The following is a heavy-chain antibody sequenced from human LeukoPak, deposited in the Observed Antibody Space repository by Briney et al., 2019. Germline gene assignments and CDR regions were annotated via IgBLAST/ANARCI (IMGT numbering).Heavy chain of an antibody. CDR3: ARVLTHQLRYFDWPLFDY. CDR1: GDSITSNSFY. CDR2: VYYSGSS. V-gene: IGHV4-39*07. J-gene: IGHJ4*02. Sequence: PSETLSLTCTVSGDSITSNSFYWGWIRQPPGKGLEWIGSVYYSGSSYSNPSLKSRVTISVDTPKNQFSLKLSSVTAADTAVYYCARVLTHQLRYFDWPLFDYWGQGTLVTVSS. D-gene: IGHD3-9*01.